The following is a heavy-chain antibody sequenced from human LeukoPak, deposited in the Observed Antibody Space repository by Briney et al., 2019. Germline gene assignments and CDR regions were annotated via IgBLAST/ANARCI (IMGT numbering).Heavy chain of an antibody. J-gene: IGHJ6*03. D-gene: IGHD3-3*01. V-gene: IGHV1-69*04. Sequence: SVKVSCKASGGTFSSYTISWVRQAPGQGLEWMGRIIPILGIANYAQKFQGRVTITADKSTSTAYMELSSLRPEDTAVYYCARDRVYDFWSGYPGHYYYMDVWGKGTTVTVSS. CDR1: GGTFSSYT. CDR2: IIPILGIA. CDR3: ARDRVYDFWSGYPGHYYYMDV.